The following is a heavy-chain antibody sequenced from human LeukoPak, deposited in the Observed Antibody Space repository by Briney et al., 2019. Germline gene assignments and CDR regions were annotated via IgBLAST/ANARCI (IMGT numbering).Heavy chain of an antibody. Sequence: SETLSLTCTVSGDSISGYYWTWIRQPAGKGLEWIGRMYVGGNTNYSPSLKSRVTISVDKSKSQFSLTLSSVTAADTAVYYCARGRRGLTGPLRYYYYGMDVRGQGTTVTVSS. V-gene: IGHV4-4*07. J-gene: IGHJ6*02. CDR1: GDSISGYY. CDR2: MYVGGNT. CDR3: ARGRRGLTGPLRYYYYGMDV. D-gene: IGHD1-20*01.